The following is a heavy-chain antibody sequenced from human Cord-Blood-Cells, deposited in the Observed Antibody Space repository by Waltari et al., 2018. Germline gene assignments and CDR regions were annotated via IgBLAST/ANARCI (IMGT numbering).Heavy chain of an antibody. Sequence: QVQLVQSGAEVKKPGAYVKVSCQASGYTFTRYDMHWGRQAPGQGLEWMGWINPNSGGTNHAQKFQGRVTMTRDTSISTAYMELSRLRSDDTAVYYCARDGTRVGDAFDIWGQGTMVTVSS. CDR2: INPNSGGT. CDR1: GYTFTRYD. V-gene: IGHV1-2*02. CDR3: ARDGTRVGDAFDI. D-gene: IGHD1-1*01. J-gene: IGHJ3*02.